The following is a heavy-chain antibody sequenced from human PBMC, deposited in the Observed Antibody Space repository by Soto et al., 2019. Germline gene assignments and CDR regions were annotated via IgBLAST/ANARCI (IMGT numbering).Heavy chain of an antibody. CDR2: ISAYNGNT. D-gene: IGHD3-3*01. J-gene: IGHJ6*03. CDR1: GYTFTSYG. Sequence: GASVKVSCKASGYTFTSYGISWVRQAPGQGLEWMGWISAYNGNTNYAQKLQGRVTMTTDTSTSTAYMELRSLRSDDTAVYYCAREGGGYYDFWSGPSPYYYYYMDVWGKGTTVTVSS. CDR3: AREGGGYYDFWSGPSPYYYYYMDV. V-gene: IGHV1-18*01.